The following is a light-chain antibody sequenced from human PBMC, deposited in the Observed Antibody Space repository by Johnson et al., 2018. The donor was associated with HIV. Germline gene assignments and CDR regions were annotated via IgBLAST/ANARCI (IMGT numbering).Light chain of an antibody. CDR3: GTWDTSLSTGGV. V-gene: IGLV1-51*02. CDR2: ENN. J-gene: IGLJ1*01. CDR1: SSNIGTNY. Sequence: SVLTQPPSVSAAPGQNVNISCSGGSSNIGTNYVSWYQQFPGTAPKLLIYENNKRPSGIPDRFSGSKSGTSATLGITGLQTGDGADYYYGTWDTSLSTGGVFGTGTKVTVL.